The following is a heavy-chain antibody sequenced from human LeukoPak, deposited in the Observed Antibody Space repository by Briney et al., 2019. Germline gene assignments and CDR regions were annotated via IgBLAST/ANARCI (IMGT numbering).Heavy chain of an antibody. CDR3: ARGGWANDY. CDR2: IHYSGTT. J-gene: IGHJ4*02. Sequence: SETLSLTCTVSGGSMSNHYWSWIRQPPGKGLEWIGYIHYSGTTDYNSSLKSRVTISLDTSKNHLSLKLSSVTAADTAVYYCARGGWANDYWGQGTLVTVSA. CDR1: GGSMSNHY. D-gene: IGHD6-19*01. V-gene: IGHV4-59*11.